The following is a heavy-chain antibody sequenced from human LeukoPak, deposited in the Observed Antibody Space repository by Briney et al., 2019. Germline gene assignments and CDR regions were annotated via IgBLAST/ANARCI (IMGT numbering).Heavy chain of an antibody. J-gene: IGHJ5*02. D-gene: IGHD2-2*02. CDR2: INPNSGGT. Sequence: GASVKVSCKASGYTFTGYYMHWVRQAPGQGLEWMGWINPNSGGTNYAQKFQGRVTMTRDTSISTAYMELSRLRSDDTAVYYCARAVGYCSSTSCYRYNWFDPWGQGTLVTVSS. V-gene: IGHV1-2*02. CDR1: GYTFTGYY. CDR3: ARAVGYCSSTSCYRYNWFDP.